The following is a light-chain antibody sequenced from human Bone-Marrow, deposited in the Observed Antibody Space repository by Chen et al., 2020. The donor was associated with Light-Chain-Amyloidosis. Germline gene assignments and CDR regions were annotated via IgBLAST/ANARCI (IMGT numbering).Light chain of an antibody. CDR3: SSYTSTSAVV. CDR2: DVG. V-gene: IGLV2-14*03. Sequence: QSALTQPASVYGSPGQSITISCTGTSSDVGGYNFVSWYQQHPGKAPKLMIYDVGDRPSGVSNRFSGSKSGNTASLTISGLQAEDEADYYCSSYTSTSAVVFGGGTKLTVL. CDR1: SSDVGGYNF. J-gene: IGLJ3*02.